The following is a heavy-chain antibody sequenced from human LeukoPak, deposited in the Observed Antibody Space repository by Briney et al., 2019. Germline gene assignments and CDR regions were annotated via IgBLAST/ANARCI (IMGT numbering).Heavy chain of an antibody. CDR1: GFTFTTYW. Sequence: PGGSLRLSCAASGFTFTTYWMTWVRQAPGKGLEWVANINQDGSEKNYVDSVKGRFTISRDYAKNSLSLQMDSLRAEDTALYYCARNMGDYWGQGTLVTVSS. CDR2: INQDGSEK. D-gene: IGHD2/OR15-2a*01. J-gene: IGHJ4*02. V-gene: IGHV3-7*04. CDR3: ARNMGDY.